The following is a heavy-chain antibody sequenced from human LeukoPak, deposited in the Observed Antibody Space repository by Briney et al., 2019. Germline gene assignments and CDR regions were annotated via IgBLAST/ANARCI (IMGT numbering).Heavy chain of an antibody. CDR3: ARFRYTGSYWTYFDY. D-gene: IGHD1-26*01. Sequence: GGSLRLSCAASGFTFDDYAMSWVRQAPGKGLEWVSGIDWNGGSTGYVDSVKGRFTISRDNAKNSLFLQMNGLRAEDTALYYCARFRYTGSYWTYFDYWGQGTLVTVSS. CDR1: GFTFDDYA. V-gene: IGHV3-20*04. J-gene: IGHJ4*02. CDR2: IDWNGGST.